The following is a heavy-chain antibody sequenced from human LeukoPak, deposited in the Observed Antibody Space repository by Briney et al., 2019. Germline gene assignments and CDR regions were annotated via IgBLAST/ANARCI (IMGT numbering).Heavy chain of an antibody. CDR3: ARGLWRHDFWSGPSSGWFDP. D-gene: IGHD3-3*01. J-gene: IGHJ5*02. Sequence: SETLSLTCAVYGGSFSGYHWSWIRQPPGKGLEWIGEINHSGSTNYNPSLKSRVTISVDTSKNQFSLKLSSVTAADTAVYYCARGLWRHDFWSGPSSGWFDPWGQGTLVTVSS. V-gene: IGHV4-34*01. CDR1: GGSFSGYH. CDR2: INHSGST.